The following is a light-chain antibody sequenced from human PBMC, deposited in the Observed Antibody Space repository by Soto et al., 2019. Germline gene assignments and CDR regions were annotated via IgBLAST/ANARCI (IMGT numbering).Light chain of an antibody. V-gene: IGKV1D-17*01. Sequence: NIQMTQSPSAMSASVGDRVTITCRARQGISNYLAWFQQKPGKVPKHLIYAASSLQSGVPSRFSGSGSGTEFTLTVSSLQPEDFATYYCPQQNSWPLTFGGGTQVEI. J-gene: IGKJ4*01. CDR3: PQQNSWPLT. CDR2: AAS. CDR1: QGISNY.